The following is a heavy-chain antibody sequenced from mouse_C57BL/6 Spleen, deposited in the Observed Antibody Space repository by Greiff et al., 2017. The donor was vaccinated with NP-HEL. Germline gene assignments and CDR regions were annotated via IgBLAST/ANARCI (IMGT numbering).Heavy chain of an antibody. CDR2: IDPSDSYT. D-gene: IGHD4-1*01. V-gene: IGHV1-50*01. Sequence: VKLQQPGAELVKPGASVKLSCKASGYTFTSYWMQWVKQRPGQGLEWIGEIDPSDSYTNYNQKFKGKATLTVDTSSSTAYMQLSSLTSEDSAVYYCELGGAMDYWGQGTSVTVSS. CDR1: GYTFTSYW. CDR3: ELGGAMDY. J-gene: IGHJ4*01.